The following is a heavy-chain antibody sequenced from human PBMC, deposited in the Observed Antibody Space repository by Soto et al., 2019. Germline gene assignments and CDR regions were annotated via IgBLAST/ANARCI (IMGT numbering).Heavy chain of an antibody. CDR3: ATTRYCSGGSCYFGAFDI. V-gene: IGHV3-21*01. J-gene: IGHJ3*02. Sequence: EEQLVESGGGLVKPGGSLRLSCAASGFTFSSYSMNWVRQAPGKGLEWVSSISSSSSYIYYADSVKGRFTISRDNAKNSLYLQMNSLRAEDTAVYYCATTRYCSGGSCYFGAFDIWGQGTMVTVSS. CDR2: ISSSSSYI. CDR1: GFTFSSYS. D-gene: IGHD2-15*01.